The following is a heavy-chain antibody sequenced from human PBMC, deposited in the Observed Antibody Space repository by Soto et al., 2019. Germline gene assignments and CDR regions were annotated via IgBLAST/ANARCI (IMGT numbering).Heavy chain of an antibody. CDR1: GGSISSGGYY. V-gene: IGHV4-31*03. CDR3: ARGRSSTSPYPIGY. D-gene: IGHD2-2*01. CDR2: IYYSGST. Sequence: QVQLQESGPGLVKPSQTLSLTCTVSGGSISSGGYYWSWIRQHPGKGLEWIGYIYYSGSTYYNPSLKSRVIIAVDTSKNQFSLKLSSVTAADTAVYYCARGRSSTSPYPIGYWGQGTLVTVSS. J-gene: IGHJ4*02.